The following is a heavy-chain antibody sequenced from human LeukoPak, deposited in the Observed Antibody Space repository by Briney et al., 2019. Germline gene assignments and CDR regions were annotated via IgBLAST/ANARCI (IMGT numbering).Heavy chain of an antibody. V-gene: IGHV1-24*01. CDR1: GYTLTELS. Sequence: ASVKVSCKVSGYTLTELSMHWVRQAPGKGLEWMGGFDPEDGETIYAQKFQGRVTMTEDTSTDTAYMELSSLRSEDTVVYYCATAKPYSGSYYFDYWGQGTLVTVSS. CDR3: ATAKPYSGSYYFDY. J-gene: IGHJ4*02. D-gene: IGHD1-26*01. CDR2: FDPEDGET.